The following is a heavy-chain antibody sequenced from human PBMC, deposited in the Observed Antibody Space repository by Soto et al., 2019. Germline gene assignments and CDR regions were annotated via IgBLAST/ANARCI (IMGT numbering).Heavy chain of an antibody. CDR3: ARGGGKNWFDP. Sequence: SETLSLTCTVSGGSISSYYWSGIRQPPGKGLEWIGYIYYSGSTNYNPSLKSRVTISVDTSKNQFSLKLSSVTAADTAVYYCARGGGKNWFDPWGQGTLVTVSS. D-gene: IGHD3-16*01. CDR1: GGSISSYY. V-gene: IGHV4-59*01. J-gene: IGHJ5*02. CDR2: IYYSGST.